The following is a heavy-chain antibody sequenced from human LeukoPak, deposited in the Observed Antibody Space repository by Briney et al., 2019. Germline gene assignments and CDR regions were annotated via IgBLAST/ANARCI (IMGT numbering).Heavy chain of an antibody. D-gene: IGHD1-26*01. J-gene: IGHJ4*02. V-gene: IGHV3-53*01. CDR1: GFTVSSNY. CDR3: ARVNLVGATTYDY. CDR2: IYSGGST. Sequence: PGGSLRLSCAASGFTVSSNYMSWVRRAPGKGLEWVSVIYSGGSTYYADSVKGRFTISRDNSKNTLYLQMNSLRAEDTAVYYCARVNLVGATTYDYWGQGTLVTVSS.